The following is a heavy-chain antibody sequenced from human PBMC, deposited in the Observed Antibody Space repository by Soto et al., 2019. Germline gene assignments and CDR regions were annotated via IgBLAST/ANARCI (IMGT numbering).Heavy chain of an antibody. J-gene: IGHJ6*02. CDR1: GFSLSNYW. V-gene: IGHV3-74*01. D-gene: IGHD3-3*01. CDR3: ARGPEGERSGNYGRGV. Sequence: EVQLVESGGGLVQPGGSLRLSCSASGFSLSNYWIHWVRHLPGKGLVWVSRIKNDGSGTSYAESVIGRFTISRDNAKNSLSLQMNSLRVDDTAVYYCARGPEGERSGNYGRGVWGQGTTGSV. CDR2: IKNDGSGT.